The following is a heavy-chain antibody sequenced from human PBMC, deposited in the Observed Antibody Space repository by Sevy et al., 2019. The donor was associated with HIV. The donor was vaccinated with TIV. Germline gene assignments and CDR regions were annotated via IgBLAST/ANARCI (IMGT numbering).Heavy chain of an antibody. CDR2: ISYDGTNK. J-gene: IGHJ4*02. D-gene: IGHD3-9*01. CDR1: GFAFSTHA. CDR3: ARVLTGWDLHLDY. Sequence: GGSLRLSCVASGFAFSTHAMHWVHQAPDKELEWVAVISYDGTNKNYADSVKDRFTISRDNSKNTLYLQMNSLKADDTAVYYCARVLTGWDLHLDYWGQGTLVTVSS. V-gene: IGHV3-30-3*01.